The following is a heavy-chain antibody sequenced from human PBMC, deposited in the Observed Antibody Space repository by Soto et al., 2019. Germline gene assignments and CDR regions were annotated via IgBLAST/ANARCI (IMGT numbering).Heavy chain of an antibody. J-gene: IGHJ4*02. CDR3: ARESPVGATGFDY. Sequence: LRLSCAASGFTFSSYWMHWVRQAPGKGLVWVSRINSDGSSTSYADSVKGRFTISRDNAKNTLYLQMNSLRAEDTAVYYCARESPVGATGFDYWGQGTLVTVSS. CDR1: GFTFSSYW. CDR2: INSDGSST. D-gene: IGHD1-26*01. V-gene: IGHV3-74*01.